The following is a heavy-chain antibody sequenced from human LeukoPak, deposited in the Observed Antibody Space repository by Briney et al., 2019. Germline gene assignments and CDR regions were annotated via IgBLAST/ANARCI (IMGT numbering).Heavy chain of an antibody. CDR3: ARDKFMGSHNWFDP. CDR1: GYTFTGYY. J-gene: IGHJ5*02. V-gene: IGHV1-2*02. CDR2: INPNSGGT. D-gene: IGHD3-10*01. Sequence: EASVKVSCKASGYTFTGYYMHWVRQAPGQGLEWMGWINPNSGGTNYAQKFQGRVTMTRDTSISAAYMELSRLRSDDTAVYYCARDKFMGSHNWFDPWGQGTLVTVSS.